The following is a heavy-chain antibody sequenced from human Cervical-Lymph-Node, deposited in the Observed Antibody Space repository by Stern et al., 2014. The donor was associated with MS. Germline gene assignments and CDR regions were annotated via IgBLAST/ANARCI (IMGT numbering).Heavy chain of an antibody. D-gene: IGHD1-1*01. CDR3: ARDRQGTGWFDP. CDR2: INTSGGST. Sequence: VQLVQSGAEVKKPGASVKVSCKASGYTFTSYYMHWVRQAPGQGLEWMGIINTSGGSTRYTQKFQVRVTMTGDTSTSTVYLELSSLRSDDTAVYYCARDRQGTGWFDPWGQGTLVTVSS. CDR1: GYTFTSYY. V-gene: IGHV1-46*01. J-gene: IGHJ5*02.